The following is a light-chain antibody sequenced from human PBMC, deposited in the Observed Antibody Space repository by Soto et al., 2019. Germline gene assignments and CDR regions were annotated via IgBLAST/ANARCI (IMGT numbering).Light chain of an antibody. Sequence: QSVLTQPPSVSRAPGQRVTISCTGSSSNIGAGYDVHWYQQRPGTAPKLLIYGNKNRPSGVPDRFSGSKSGTSACLAITGLQAEDEADYYCQSYDSSLSVSYVFGTGTKVTVL. CDR1: SSNIGAGYD. V-gene: IGLV1-40*01. CDR2: GNK. J-gene: IGLJ1*01. CDR3: QSYDSSLSVSYV.